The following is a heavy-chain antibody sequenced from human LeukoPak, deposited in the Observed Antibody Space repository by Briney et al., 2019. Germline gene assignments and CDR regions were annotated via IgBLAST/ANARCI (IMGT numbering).Heavy chain of an antibody. CDR1: GGTFSSYA. CDR3: ARDSSSGWSTY. D-gene: IGHD6-19*01. CDR2: IIPIFGTA. V-gene: IGHV1-69*05. J-gene: IGHJ4*02. Sequence: VASVKVSCKASGGTFSSYAISWVRQAPGQGLEWMGRIIPIFGTANYAQKFQGRVTITTDDSTSTAYMELSSLRSEDTAVYYCARDSSSGWSTYWGQGTLVTVSS.